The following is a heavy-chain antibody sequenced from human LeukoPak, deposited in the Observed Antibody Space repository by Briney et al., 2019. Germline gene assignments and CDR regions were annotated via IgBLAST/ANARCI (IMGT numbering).Heavy chain of an antibody. CDR3: AREDAEQMDNSFDI. CDR2: VYYIGST. D-gene: IGHD5-24*01. CDR1: GDSITRSSDY. J-gene: IGHJ3*02. Sequence: SETLSLTCTVSGDSITRSSDYWGWIRQPPGKGPEWIGSVYYIGSTFYNPSLKSRLTISIDTSKNQFSLKLRSVTAADTAVYYCAREDAEQMDNSFDIWGQGTMVTVSS. V-gene: IGHV4-39*07.